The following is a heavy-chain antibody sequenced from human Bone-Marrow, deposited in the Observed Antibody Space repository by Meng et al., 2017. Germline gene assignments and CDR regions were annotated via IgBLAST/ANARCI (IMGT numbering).Heavy chain of an antibody. V-gene: IGHV4-4*02. CDR2: IFHTGNT. D-gene: IGHD3-10*01. Sequence: VRLQGSGPGLVKALGTLSLTCAGSGGSIISINWWTWVRQPPGKGLEWIGEIFHTGNTNFHPSLKSRVTISVDKSKNQFSLKLNSVTAADTAVYYCARVDWSGGNPIDSWGQGTLVTVSS. CDR1: GGSIISINW. J-gene: IGHJ4*02. CDR3: ARVDWSGGNPIDS.